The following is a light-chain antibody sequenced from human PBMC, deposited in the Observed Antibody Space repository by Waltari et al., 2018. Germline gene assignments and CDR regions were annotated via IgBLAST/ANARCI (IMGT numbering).Light chain of an antibody. Sequence: QSVLTQPPSASGTPGQWVTISCSGSSSNIGSNTVNWYQQLPGTAPKLLIHSNNQRPSGVPDRFSGSKSGTSASLAISGLQSEDEADYYCAAWDDSLNGPVFGGGTKLTVL. J-gene: IGLJ2*01. CDR1: SSNIGSNT. CDR3: AAWDDSLNGPV. CDR2: SNN. V-gene: IGLV1-44*01.